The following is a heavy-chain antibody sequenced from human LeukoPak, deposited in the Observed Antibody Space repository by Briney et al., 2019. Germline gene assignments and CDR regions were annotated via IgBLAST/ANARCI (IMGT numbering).Heavy chain of an antibody. J-gene: IGHJ5*02. CDR2: INAGNGDT. D-gene: IGHD6-6*01. CDR1: GYTFANFV. CDR3: ARAYSSSYNCFYP. V-gene: IGHV1-3*01. Sequence: ASVKVSCKASGYTFANFVMHWVRQAPGQRLEWMGWINAGNGDTKYSQKFQGRVTITRDTSASTAYMELSSLRSEDTAVYYCARAYSSSYNCFYPWGQGTLVTVSS.